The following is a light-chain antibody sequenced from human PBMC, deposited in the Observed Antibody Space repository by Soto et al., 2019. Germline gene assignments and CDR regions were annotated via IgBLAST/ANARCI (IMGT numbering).Light chain of an antibody. Sequence: QSALTQPSSASGSPGQSVTISCTGTSSDVGAYNYVSWYQQHPGKAPKLMIYEVNKRPSGVPDRFSGSKSGNTASLTVSGLQAEDEADYFCSSYVGNNNLVFGGGTKLTVL. V-gene: IGLV2-8*01. CDR3: SSYVGNNNLV. J-gene: IGLJ2*01. CDR1: SSDVGAYNY. CDR2: EVN.